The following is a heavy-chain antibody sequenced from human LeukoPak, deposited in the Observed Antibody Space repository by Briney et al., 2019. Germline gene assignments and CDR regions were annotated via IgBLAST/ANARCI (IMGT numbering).Heavy chain of an antibody. Sequence: SGPSLVNPTQTLTLTCTFSGFSLSTSGMRVSWIRQPPGKALAWLARIDWDDDKFYSTSLKTRLTISKDTSENQVVLTLTNMDPVDTATYYCARTSIAAAGTAFDPWGQGTLVTVSS. V-gene: IGHV2-70*04. J-gene: IGHJ5*02. D-gene: IGHD6-13*01. CDR3: ARTSIAAAGTAFDP. CDR2: IDWDDDK. CDR1: GFSLSTSGMR.